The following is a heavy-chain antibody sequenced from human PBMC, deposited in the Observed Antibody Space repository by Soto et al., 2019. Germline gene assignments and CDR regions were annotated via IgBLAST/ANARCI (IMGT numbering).Heavy chain of an antibody. J-gene: IGHJ4*02. V-gene: IGHV3-30*18. Sequence: GGSLRLSCAASGFTFSSYGMHWVRQAPGKGLEWVAVISYDGSNKYYADSVKGRFTISRDNSKNTLYLQMNSLRAEDTAVYYCAKVGGDFIVAPYYFDYWGQGTLVTVSS. CDR2: ISYDGSNK. D-gene: IGHD5-12*01. CDR1: GFTFSSYG. CDR3: AKVGGDFIVAPYYFDY.